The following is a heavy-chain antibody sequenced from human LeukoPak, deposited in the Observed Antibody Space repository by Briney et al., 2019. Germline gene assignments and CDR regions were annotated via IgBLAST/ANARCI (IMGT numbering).Heavy chain of an antibody. J-gene: IGHJ3*02. D-gene: IGHD4-23*01. CDR1: GGSISSSNW. CDR3: AGSTVVTLAFDI. Sequence: PSGTLSLTCAVSGGSISSSNWWSWVRQPPGKGLEWIGEIYHSGSTNYNPSLKSRITITVDKSKNQFSLKLSSVTAADTAVYYCAGSTVVTLAFDIWGQGTMVTVSS. CDR2: IYHSGST. V-gene: IGHV4-4*02.